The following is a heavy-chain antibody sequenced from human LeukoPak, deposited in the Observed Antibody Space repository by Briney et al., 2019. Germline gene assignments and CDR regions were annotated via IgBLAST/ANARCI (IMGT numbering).Heavy chain of an antibody. D-gene: IGHD1-26*01. CDR2: ISGSGGST. CDR1: GFTFSSYA. Sequence: GGSLRLSCAASGFTFSSYAMSWVRQAPGKGLEWVSAISGSGGSTYYADSVKGRFTISRDNPKNTLYLQMNSLRAEDTAVYYCAKDSTSGSYLHYFDYWGQGTLVTVSS. J-gene: IGHJ4*02. CDR3: AKDSTSGSYLHYFDY. V-gene: IGHV3-23*01.